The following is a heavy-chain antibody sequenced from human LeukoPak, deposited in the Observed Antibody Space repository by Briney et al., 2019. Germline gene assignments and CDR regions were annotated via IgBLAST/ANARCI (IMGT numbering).Heavy chain of an antibody. CDR1: GGSISSYY. V-gene: IGHV4-59*01. CDR3: ARAHHYYDSSGYYPNWFDP. J-gene: IGHJ5*02. D-gene: IGHD3-22*01. Sequence: SETLSLTCTVSGGSISSYYWSWIRQPPGKGLEWIGYIYYSGSTNYNPSLKSRVTISVDPSKNQFSLKLSSVTAADTAVYYCARAHHYYDSSGYYPNWFDPWGQGTLVTVSS. CDR2: IYYSGST.